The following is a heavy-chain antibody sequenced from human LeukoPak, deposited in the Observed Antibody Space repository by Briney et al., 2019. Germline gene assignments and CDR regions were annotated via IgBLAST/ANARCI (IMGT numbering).Heavy chain of an antibody. CDR1: GGTFSSYA. Sequence: ASVKVSCKASGGTFSSYAISWVRQAPGQGLEWMGRIIPLLGVRSYAQQFQDRVTISADKSTSAAYMELSSLRSEDTAVYYCAIIAVGGVDPFDSWGQGTLVTVSS. CDR2: IIPLLGVR. J-gene: IGHJ4*02. V-gene: IGHV1-69*04. CDR3: AIIAVGGVDPFDS. D-gene: IGHD6-19*01.